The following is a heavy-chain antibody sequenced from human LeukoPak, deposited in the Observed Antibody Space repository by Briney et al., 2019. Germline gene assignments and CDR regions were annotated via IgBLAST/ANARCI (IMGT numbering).Heavy chain of an antibody. J-gene: IGHJ5*02. V-gene: IGHV4-39*07. D-gene: IGHD1-26*01. CDR3: AGQWELLGWFDP. Sequence: SETLSLTCTVSGGSISSSGYYWGWIRQPPGKGLEWIGSIYYSGSTHYNPSLKSQVTISVDTSKNQFSLKLSSVTAADTAVYYCAGQWELLGWFDPWGQGTLVTVSS. CDR1: GGSISSSGYY. CDR2: IYYSGST.